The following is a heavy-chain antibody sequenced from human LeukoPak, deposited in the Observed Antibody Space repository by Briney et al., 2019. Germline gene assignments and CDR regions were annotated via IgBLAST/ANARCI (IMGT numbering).Heavy chain of an antibody. CDR1: GGSVNDYY. D-gene: IGHD3-10*01. J-gene: IGHJ3*01. V-gene: IGHV4-59*02. Sequence: SETLSLTCTVSGGSVNDYYWNWIRQPPGKGLEWIGYIYYSGSTDYNPSLKSRVTMSVDTSKNQFSLKLNSMTAADTAVYYCARGGARGSSAFDVWGQGTMVIVSA. CDR2: IYYSGST. CDR3: ARGGARGSSAFDV.